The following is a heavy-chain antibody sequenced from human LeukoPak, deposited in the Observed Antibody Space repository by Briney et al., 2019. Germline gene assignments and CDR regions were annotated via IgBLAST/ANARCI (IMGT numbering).Heavy chain of an antibody. J-gene: IGHJ4*02. V-gene: IGHV4-39*01. Sequence: SETLSLTCTVSGDSISTSSSYWGWIRLPPGKGLEWIGTIYYTGNAYYTPSLKSRVTISVDTSKDHFSLKLSSVTAADTAEYYCARHQGYYYGSGSYYPYYFDYWGQGTLVTVSS. CDR2: IYYTGNA. CDR1: GDSISTSSSY. D-gene: IGHD3-10*01. CDR3: ARHQGYYYGSGSYYPYYFDY.